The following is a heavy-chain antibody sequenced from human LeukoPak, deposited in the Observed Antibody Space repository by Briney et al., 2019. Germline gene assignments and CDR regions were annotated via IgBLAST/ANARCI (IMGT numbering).Heavy chain of an antibody. Sequence: PGGSLRLSCAASGFTFSDYYMSWIRQAPGKGLEWVSYISSSGSTIYYAGSVKGRFTISRDNAKNSLYLQMNSLRAEDTAVYYCARQDSDYYDSSGPSWGQGTLVTVSS. V-gene: IGHV3-11*01. J-gene: IGHJ5*02. CDR3: ARQDSDYYDSSGPS. D-gene: IGHD3-22*01. CDR2: ISSSGSTI. CDR1: GFTFSDYY.